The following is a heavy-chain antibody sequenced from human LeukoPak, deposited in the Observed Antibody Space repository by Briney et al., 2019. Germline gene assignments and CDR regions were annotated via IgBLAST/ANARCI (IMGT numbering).Heavy chain of an antibody. CDR2: ISSGGGRT. CDR3: AKDDYDILTGYYSYYYYYMDV. V-gene: IGHV3-23*01. CDR1: GFTFKSYA. D-gene: IGHD3-9*01. Sequence: PGGSLRLSCAASGFTFKSYAMSWVRQAPGKGLEWVSAISSGGGRTYYADSVKGRLTISRDNSRNTLYLQMNSLRAEDTAVYYCAKDDYDILTGYYSYYYYYMDVWGKGTTVTVSS. J-gene: IGHJ6*03.